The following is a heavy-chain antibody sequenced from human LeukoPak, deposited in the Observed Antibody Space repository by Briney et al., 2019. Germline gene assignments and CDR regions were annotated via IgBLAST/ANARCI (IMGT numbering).Heavy chain of an antibody. CDR1: GLTFTTSA. CDR3: AASRSGGGEFRMPQD. D-gene: IGHD2-2*01. J-gene: IGHJ4*01. CDR2: IVVGSGNT. Sequence: ASVKLSYKASGLTFTTSAMQSVPQARGQRLEGIGWIVVGSGNTNYAQKFQERVTITRDMSTSPAYMELSSPRTKATSECDWAASRSGGGEFRMPQDWGHGALVTVSS. V-gene: IGHV1-58*02.